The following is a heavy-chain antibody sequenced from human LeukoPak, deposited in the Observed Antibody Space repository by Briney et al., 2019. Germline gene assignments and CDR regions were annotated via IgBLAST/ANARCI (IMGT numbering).Heavy chain of an antibody. CDR2: ISAYNGNT. V-gene: IGHV1-18*01. CDR1: GYTFTSYG. Sequence: ASVKVSCKASGYTFTSYGISWVRQAPGQGLEWMGWISAYNGNTNYAQKLQGRVTMTTDTSTSTAYMELRSLRSDDTAVYYCARDTLYDSSGYLTKPDYWGQGTLVTVSS. CDR3: ARDTLYDSSGYLTKPDY. D-gene: IGHD3-22*01. J-gene: IGHJ4*02.